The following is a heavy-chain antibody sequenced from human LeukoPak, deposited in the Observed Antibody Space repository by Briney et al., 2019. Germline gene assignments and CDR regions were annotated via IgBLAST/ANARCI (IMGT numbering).Heavy chain of an antibody. CDR1: GYTFTSYD. V-gene: IGHV1-69*06. CDR2: IIPIFGTA. D-gene: IGHD6-13*01. Sequence: GASVKVSCKASGYTFTSYDINWVRQATGQGLEWMGGIIPIFGTANYAQKFQGRVTITADKSTSTAYMELSSLRSEDTAVYYCARDRLIAAAGSYYYYYMDVWGKGTTVTVSS. CDR3: ARDRLIAAAGSYYYYYMDV. J-gene: IGHJ6*03.